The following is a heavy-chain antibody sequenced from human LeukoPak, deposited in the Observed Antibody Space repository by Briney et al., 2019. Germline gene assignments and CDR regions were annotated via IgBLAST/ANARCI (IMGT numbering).Heavy chain of an antibody. D-gene: IGHD3-22*01. Sequence: ASVKVSCKASGGSFSNYVITWVRQAPGQGLEWMGRIIPVLDVSNFAQKFQGRVTTTRDTSTSTVYMELSSLRSEDTAVYYCARSSYYYDSRGMDVWGQGTTVTVSS. V-gene: IGHV1-69*04. CDR1: GGSFSNYV. CDR2: IIPVLDVS. CDR3: ARSSYYYDSRGMDV. J-gene: IGHJ6*02.